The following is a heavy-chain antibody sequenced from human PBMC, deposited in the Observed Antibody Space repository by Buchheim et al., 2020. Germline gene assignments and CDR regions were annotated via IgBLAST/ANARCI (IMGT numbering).Heavy chain of an antibody. D-gene: IGHD3-3*01. CDR2: ISSSGSTI. Sequence: EVQLVESGGGLVQPGGSLRLSCAASGFTFSSYEMNWVRQAPGKGLEWVSYISSSGSTIYYADSVKGRFTISRDNAKNSLYLQMNSLRAEDTAVYYCASSNHRLEWLLPTQVYYFDYWGQGTL. CDR1: GFTFSSYE. V-gene: IGHV3-48*03. J-gene: IGHJ4*02. CDR3: ASSNHRLEWLLPTQVYYFDY.